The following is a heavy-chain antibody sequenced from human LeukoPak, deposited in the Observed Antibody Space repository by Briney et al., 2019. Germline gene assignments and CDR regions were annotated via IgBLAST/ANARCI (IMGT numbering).Heavy chain of an antibody. J-gene: IGHJ4*02. CDR3: ARGPSAGDKDCSGGSCSPYYFDY. Sequence: PSETLSLTCAVSGGSISSGGYYWSWIRQPPGKGLEWIGEINHSGSTNYNPSLKSRVTISVDTSKNQFSLKPSSVTAADTAVYYCARGPSAGDKDCSGGSCSPYYFDYWGQGTLVTVSS. D-gene: IGHD2-15*01. V-gene: IGHV4-34*01. CDR2: INHSGST. CDR1: GGSISSGGYY.